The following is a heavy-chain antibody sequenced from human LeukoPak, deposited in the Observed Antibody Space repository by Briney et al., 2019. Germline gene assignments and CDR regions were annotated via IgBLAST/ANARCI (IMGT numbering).Heavy chain of an antibody. CDR1: GLTFSSDW. J-gene: IGHJ3*02. V-gene: IGHV3-74*01. Sequence: GGSLRLSCVGSGLTFSSDWMHWVRQAPGKGPVWVSRINTDGGSTVYADSVKGRFTISKDNAKNALYLQMNSLRLEDTATYYCARTRGNAFDIWGQGTMVTVSS. CDR2: INTDGGST. CDR3: ARTRGNAFDI. D-gene: IGHD3-16*01.